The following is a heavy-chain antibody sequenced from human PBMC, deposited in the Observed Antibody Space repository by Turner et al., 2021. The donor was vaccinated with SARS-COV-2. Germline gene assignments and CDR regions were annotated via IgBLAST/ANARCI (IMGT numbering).Heavy chain of an antibody. D-gene: IGHD6-19*01. CDR3: GADTSGWAADY. CDR1: GFTFSSSW. CDR2: IISTSSDK. V-gene: IGHV3-21*01. J-gene: IGHJ4*02. Sequence: EGQLVESGGGLVKPGGSLRLSCAASGFTFSSSWMNWVRQAPGKGLEWVSSIISTSSDKYYADSVKGRFTISRDNANKSLYLQMDSLRAEDTAVYYCGADTSGWAADYWGQGALVTVSS.